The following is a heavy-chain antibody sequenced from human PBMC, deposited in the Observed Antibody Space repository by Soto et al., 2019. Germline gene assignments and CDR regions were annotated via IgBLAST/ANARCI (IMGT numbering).Heavy chain of an antibody. CDR2: MNPNSGNT. Sequence: ASVKVSCKASGYTFTTYDINWVRQAPGQGLEWMGWMNPNSGNTGYVQKFQGRVTMTRNTSISTAYMELSSLRSEDTAVYYCARGKRFTMVRGVIIFDYWGQGTLVTVSS. J-gene: IGHJ4*02. V-gene: IGHV1-8*01. CDR1: GYTFTTYD. CDR3: ARGKRFTMVRGVIIFDY. D-gene: IGHD3-10*01.